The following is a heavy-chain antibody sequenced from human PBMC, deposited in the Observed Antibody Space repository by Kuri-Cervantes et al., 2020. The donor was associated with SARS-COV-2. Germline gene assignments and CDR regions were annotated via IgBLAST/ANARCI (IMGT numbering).Heavy chain of an antibody. D-gene: IGHD3-10*01. CDR2: ISSSSSYI. V-gene: IGHV3-21*04. CDR3: AKDGAPYYYGSGSLFGMDV. CDR1: GFTFSSYS. Sequence: GESLKISCAASGFTFSSYSMNRVRQAPGKGLEWVSSISSSSSYIYYADSVKGRFTISRDNAKNSLYLQMNSLRAENTAVYYCAKDGAPYYYGSGSLFGMDVWGQGTTVTVSS. J-gene: IGHJ6*02.